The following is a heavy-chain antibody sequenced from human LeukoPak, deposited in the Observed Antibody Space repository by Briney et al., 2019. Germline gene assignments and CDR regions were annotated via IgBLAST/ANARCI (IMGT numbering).Heavy chain of an antibody. CDR1: KFTFSSYG. Sequence: GGPLRLSCAASKFTFSSYGMHWVRQAPGKGLEGVAVISYDGSNKYCADSVKGRFTISRDNSKNTLYLQMNSLRAEDTAVYYCAKDRGVPYYYYGMDVWGKGTTVTVSS. CDR3: AKDRGVPYYYYGMDV. CDR2: ISYDGSNK. J-gene: IGHJ6*04. D-gene: IGHD3-10*01. V-gene: IGHV3-30*18.